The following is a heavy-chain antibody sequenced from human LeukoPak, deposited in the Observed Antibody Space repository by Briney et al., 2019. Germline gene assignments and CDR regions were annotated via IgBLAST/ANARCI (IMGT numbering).Heavy chain of an antibody. D-gene: IGHD2-2*01. J-gene: IGHJ5*02. CDR1: GFTFSSYA. CDR3: AKDPHDCSSTSCGFDP. Sequence: PGGSLRLSCAASGFTFSSYAMSWVRQAPGKGLEWVSAISGSGGSTYYADSVKGRFTISRDNSKNTLYLQMNGLRAEDTAVYYCAKDPHDCSSTSCGFDPWGQGTLVTVSS. CDR2: ISGSGGST. V-gene: IGHV3-23*01.